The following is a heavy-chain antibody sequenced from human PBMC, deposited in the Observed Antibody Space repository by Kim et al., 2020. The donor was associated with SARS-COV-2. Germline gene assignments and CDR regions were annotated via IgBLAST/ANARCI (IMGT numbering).Heavy chain of an antibody. CDR2: ISSYGSYK. CDR3: ARPGVVGPTYWFDP. V-gene: IGHV3-30*14. CDR1: GFTFSAYA. J-gene: IGHJ5*02. D-gene: IGHD1-26*01. Sequence: GGSLRLSCAASGFTFSAYAMLWVRQAPGKGPEWVAVISSYGSYKFYADSVKGRFTISRDTSKNTLYLQMNSLRAEDTAVYYCARPGVVGPTYWFDPWGQGTLVTVSS.